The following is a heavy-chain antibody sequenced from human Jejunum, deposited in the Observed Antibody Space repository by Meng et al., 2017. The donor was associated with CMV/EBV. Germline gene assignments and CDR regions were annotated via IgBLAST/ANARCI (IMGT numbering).Heavy chain of an antibody. CDR2: ISSNGGRT. Sequence: CAASGFTVSTYGMHWVRQAPGKGLEYVSAISSNGGRTYYADSVKGRFTISRDNSKNMLYLQMGSLRAEDMAVYYCASWTGYYNDYWGQGTRVTVSS. CDR1: GFTVSTYG. D-gene: IGHD3/OR15-3a*01. CDR3: ASWTGYYNDY. V-gene: IGHV3-64*02. J-gene: IGHJ4*02.